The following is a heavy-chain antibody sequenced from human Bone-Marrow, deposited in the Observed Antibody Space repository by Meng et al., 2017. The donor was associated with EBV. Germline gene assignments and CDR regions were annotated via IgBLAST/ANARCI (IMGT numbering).Heavy chain of an antibody. D-gene: IGHD3-10*01. Sequence: QVQPVQSGAEGKKPGSSVMVSCKTSGGTFRSDAISWVRQAPGQGLVWMGGLIPMTGVAHYAQKFQDRVSIIADESTSTHYLELSSLRSEDTAIYFCASESGRGFTPDYWGQGTLVTVSS. CDR3: ASESGRGFTPDY. CDR1: GGTFRSDA. V-gene: IGHV1-69*01. CDR2: LIPMTGVA. J-gene: IGHJ4*02.